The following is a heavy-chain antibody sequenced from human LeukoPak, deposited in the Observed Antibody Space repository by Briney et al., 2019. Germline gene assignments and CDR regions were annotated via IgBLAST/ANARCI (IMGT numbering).Heavy chain of an antibody. Sequence: GGSLRLSCAASGFTFSSYWMSWVRRAPGKGLEWVANIKQDASEKYYVDSVKGRFTISRDSAKNSLYLQMNSLRAEDTAVYYCARGNRRVQLWFYYYYGMDVWGQGTTVTVSS. J-gene: IGHJ6*02. CDR2: IKQDASEK. CDR1: GFTFSSYW. V-gene: IGHV3-7*01. CDR3: ARGNRRVQLWFYYYYGMDV. D-gene: IGHD5-18*01.